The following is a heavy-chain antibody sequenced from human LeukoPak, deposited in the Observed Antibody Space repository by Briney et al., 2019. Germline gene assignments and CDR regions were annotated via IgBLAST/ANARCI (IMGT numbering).Heavy chain of an antibody. D-gene: IGHD2-15*01. V-gene: IGHV4-59*08. J-gene: IGHJ4*02. CDR1: GGTTGSDY. CDR2: VYYSGVT. CDR3: ARLSLHCSGGSCYRGAFDS. Sequence: SQTLSLTCSVSGGTTGSDYWSWIRQPPGKGLGWIAYVYYSGVTSYNPSLQGRVAISIDTSKNQFSLNLSSVTAADTAVYYCARLSLHCSGGSCYRGAFDSWGQGTLVTVSS.